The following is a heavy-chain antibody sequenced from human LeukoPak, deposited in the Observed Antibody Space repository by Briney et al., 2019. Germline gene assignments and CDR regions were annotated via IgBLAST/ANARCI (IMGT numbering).Heavy chain of an antibody. CDR2: IRPGDNRM. J-gene: IGHJ4*02. CDR3: VREKSGGTYDY. CDR1: GYTFTAYY. Sequence: ASVKVSCKASGYTFTAYYIQWVRQAPGQGPEWMGTIRPGDNRMSYAQKFQGGVTMTRDMSTTTGYMELSSLRSEDTAVYYCVREKSGGTYDYWGQGTLVTVSS. D-gene: IGHD3-16*01. V-gene: IGHV1-46*01.